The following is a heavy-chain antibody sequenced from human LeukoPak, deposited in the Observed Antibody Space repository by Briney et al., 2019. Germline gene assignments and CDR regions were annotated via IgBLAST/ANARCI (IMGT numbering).Heavy chain of an antibody. CDR1: GGSISSSNW. V-gene: IGHV4-4*02. Sequence: SETLSLTCAVSGGSISSSNWWSWVRQPPGKGLEWIGEIYHSGSTNYNPSLKSRVTISVDKSKNQFSLKLSSVTAADTAVYYCAKSGWELLQPGYAFDIWGQGTMVTVSS. J-gene: IGHJ3*02. CDR2: IYHSGST. D-gene: IGHD1-26*01. CDR3: AKSGWELLQPGYAFDI.